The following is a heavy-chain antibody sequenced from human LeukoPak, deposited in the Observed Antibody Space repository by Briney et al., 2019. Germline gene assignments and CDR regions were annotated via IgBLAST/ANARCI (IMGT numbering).Heavy chain of an antibody. J-gene: IGHJ5*02. Sequence: PGGSLRLSCAASGFTFSSYAMHWVRQPPGKGLEWIGEINHSGSTNYNPSLKSRVTISVDTSKNQFSLKLSSVTAADTAVYYCARFKGYSSGRVDNWFDPWGQGTLVTVSS. CDR2: INHSGST. V-gene: IGHV4-34*01. D-gene: IGHD6-19*01. CDR1: GFTFSSYA. CDR3: ARFKGYSSGRVDNWFDP.